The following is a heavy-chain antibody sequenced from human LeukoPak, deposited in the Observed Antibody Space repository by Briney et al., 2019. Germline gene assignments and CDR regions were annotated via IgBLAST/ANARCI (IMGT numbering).Heavy chain of an antibody. CDR1: GYSISSGYY. CDR2: IYHSGST. CDR3: ARGLFGESYDY. D-gene: IGHD3-10*02. V-gene: IGHV4-38-2*01. J-gene: IGHJ4*02. Sequence: SETLALTCAVSGYSISSGYYWGWIRQPPGKGLEWIGSIYHSGSTYYNPSLKSRVTISVDTSKNQFSLKLSSVTAADTAVYYCARGLFGESYDYWGQGTLVTVSS.